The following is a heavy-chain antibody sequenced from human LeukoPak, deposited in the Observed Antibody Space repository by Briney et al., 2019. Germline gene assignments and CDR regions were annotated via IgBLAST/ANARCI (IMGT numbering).Heavy chain of an antibody. V-gene: IGHV3-23*01. Sequence: GGSLRLSCAASGFTFSSYAMSWVRQAPGKGLEWVSAISGSGGSTYYADSVKGRFTISRDNAENSLYLQMNSLRAEDMALYYCAKDISPYSYGLTYLDYWGQGTLVTVSS. J-gene: IGHJ4*02. CDR2: ISGSGGST. CDR3: AKDISPYSYGLTYLDY. D-gene: IGHD5-18*01. CDR1: GFTFSSYA.